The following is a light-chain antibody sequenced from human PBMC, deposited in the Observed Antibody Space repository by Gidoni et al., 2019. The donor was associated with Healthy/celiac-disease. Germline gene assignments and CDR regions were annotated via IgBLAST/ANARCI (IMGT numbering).Light chain of an antibody. CDR1: QSVSSN. CDR3: QQYNNWPPYT. CDR2: GAS. J-gene: IGKJ2*01. Sequence: DIVMTQSPATLSVSPGERATLSCRASQSVSSNLAWYQQKPGQAPRRLSYGASTRATGIPARFSGSGSGTEFTLTISSMQSEDFAVYYCQQYNNWPPYTFXQXTKLEIK. V-gene: IGKV3-15*01.